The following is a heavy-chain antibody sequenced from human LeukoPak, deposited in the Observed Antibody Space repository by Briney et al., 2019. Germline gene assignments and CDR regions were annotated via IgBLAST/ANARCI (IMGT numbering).Heavy chain of an antibody. CDR1: GYSISSGYY. CDR2: IYHSGST. V-gene: IGHV4-38-2*02. CDR3: ASINIVVVPAAKRFWFDP. Sequence: PSETLSLTYTVSGYSISSGYYWGWIRQPPGKGLEWIGSIYHSGSTYYNPSLKSRVTISVDTSKNQFSLKLSSVTAADTAVYYCASINIVVVPAAKRFWFDPWGQGTLVTVSS. D-gene: IGHD2-2*01. J-gene: IGHJ5*02.